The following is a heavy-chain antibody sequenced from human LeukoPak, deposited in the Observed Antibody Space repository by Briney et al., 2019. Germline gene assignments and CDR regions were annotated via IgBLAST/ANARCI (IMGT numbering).Heavy chain of an antibody. D-gene: IGHD3-22*01. CDR2: IIPIFGTA. V-gene: IGHV1-69*06. Sequence: SVKVSCKASGGTFSSYAISWVRQAPGQGLEWMGRIIPIFGTANYAQKFQGRVTITADKSTSTAYMELSSLRSEDTAVYYCARALEAGDDSSGLYYYYYMDVWGKGTTVTVSS. J-gene: IGHJ6*03. CDR1: GGTFSSYA. CDR3: ARALEAGDDSSGLYYYYYMDV.